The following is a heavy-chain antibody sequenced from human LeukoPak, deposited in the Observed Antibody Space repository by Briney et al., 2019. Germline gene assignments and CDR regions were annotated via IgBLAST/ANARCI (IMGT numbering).Heavy chain of an antibody. J-gene: IGHJ4*02. V-gene: IGHV3-33*01. CDR1: GFTFSSYG. CDR3: ARDDSGWYFDY. Sequence: GGSLRLSCAASGFTFSSYGMHWVRQAPGKGLEWVAVIWYDGSNKYYADSVKGRFTISRDNPKNTLYLQMNSLRAEDTAVYYCARDDSGWYFDYWGQGTLVTVSS. CDR2: IWYDGSNK. D-gene: IGHD6-19*01.